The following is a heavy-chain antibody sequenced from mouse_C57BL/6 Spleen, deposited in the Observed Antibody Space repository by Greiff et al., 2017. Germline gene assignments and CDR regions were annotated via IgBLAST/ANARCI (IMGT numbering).Heavy chain of an antibody. CDR3: ARWGTPYFDY. Sequence: VQGVESGAELVKPGASVKISCKASGYAFSSYWMNWVKQRPGKGLEWIGQIYPGDGDTNYNGKFKGKATLTADKSSSTAYMQLSSLTSEDSAVYFCARWGTPYFDYWGQGTTLTVSS. D-gene: IGHD3-3*01. J-gene: IGHJ2*01. CDR2: IYPGDGDT. V-gene: IGHV1-80*01. CDR1: GYAFSSYW.